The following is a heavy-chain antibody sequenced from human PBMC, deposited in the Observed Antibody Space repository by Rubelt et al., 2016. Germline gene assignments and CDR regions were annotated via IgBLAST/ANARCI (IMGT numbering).Heavy chain of an antibody. CDR2: IYPGDSDT. CDR1: GDSFTSYW. J-gene: IGHJ4*02. D-gene: IGHD4-17*01. Sequence: GDSFTSYWIGWVRPMPGKGLEWMGIIYPGDSDTRYSPSFQGQVTISADKSISTAYLQWSSLKASDTAMYYCATLASDGDVDYWGQGTLVTVSS. CDR3: ATLASDGDVDY. V-gene: IGHV5-51*01.